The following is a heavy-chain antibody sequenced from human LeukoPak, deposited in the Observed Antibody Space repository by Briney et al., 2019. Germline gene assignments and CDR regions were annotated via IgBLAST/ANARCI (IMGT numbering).Heavy chain of an antibody. CDR1: GFTVSSNY. J-gene: IGHJ6*02. CDR3: ARRGDYYGSGSYPYGMDV. D-gene: IGHD3-10*01. V-gene: IGHV3-66*04. Sequence: GGSLRLSSAASGFTVSSNYMSWVRQAPGEGVEWGSVIYSGGSTYYADSVKGRFTISRDNSKNALYLQMNSLRAEDTAVYYCARRGDYYGSGSYPYGMDVWGQGTTVTVSS. CDR2: IYSGGST.